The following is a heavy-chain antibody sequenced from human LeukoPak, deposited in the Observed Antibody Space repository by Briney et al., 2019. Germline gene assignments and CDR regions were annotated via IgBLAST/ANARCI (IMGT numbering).Heavy chain of an antibody. Sequence: GESLKISCKGSGYSFTNSWIGWVRLMPGKALEWMGIIYPADSDIRYSPSFQGQVTISADKSINTAYLQWSSLKASDTAMYYCARQEYCSGGSCYTWFDSWGQGTLVTVSS. J-gene: IGHJ5*01. V-gene: IGHV5-51*01. CDR1: GYSFTNSW. CDR3: ARQEYCSGGSCYTWFDS. D-gene: IGHD2-15*01. CDR2: IYPADSDI.